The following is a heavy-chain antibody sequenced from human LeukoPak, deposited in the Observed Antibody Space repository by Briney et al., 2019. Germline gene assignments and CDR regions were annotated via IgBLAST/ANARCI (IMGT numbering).Heavy chain of an antibody. J-gene: IGHJ6*03. V-gene: IGHV1-2*02. CDR1: GYTFTGYY. CDR2: INPNSGGT. Sequence: ASVKVSCKASGYTFTGYYVHWVRQAPGQGLEGMGWINPNSGGTNYAQKFQGRVTMTRDTSISTAYMELSRLRSDDPAVYYCAKAQGMVRGVTPTKYYYYMDVWGKGTTVTISS. CDR3: AKAQGMVRGVTPTKYYYYMDV. D-gene: IGHD3-10*01.